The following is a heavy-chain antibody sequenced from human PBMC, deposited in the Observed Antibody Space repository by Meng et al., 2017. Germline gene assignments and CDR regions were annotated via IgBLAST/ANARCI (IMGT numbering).Heavy chain of an antibody. CDR3: ARDTDYGMDV. Sequence: GESLKISCAVSGFTFSSYSMNWVRQAPGKGLEWVSSISSSSSYIYYADSVKGRFTISRDNAKNSLYLQMNSLRAEDTAVYYCARDTDYGMDVWGQGTTVTVSS. CDR2: ISSSSSYI. D-gene: IGHD4-11*01. J-gene: IGHJ6*02. CDR1: GFTFSSYS. V-gene: IGHV3-21*01.